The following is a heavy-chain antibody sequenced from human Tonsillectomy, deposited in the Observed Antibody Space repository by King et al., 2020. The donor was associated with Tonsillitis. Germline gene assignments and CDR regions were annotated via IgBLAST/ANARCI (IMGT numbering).Heavy chain of an antibody. CDR1: GFTFSRYS. CDR3: ARDSESGTVLSAIY. J-gene: IGHJ4*02. CDR2: ISSSSKTI. Sequence: EAQLVQSGGVLVQPGGSLRLSCAASGFTFSRYSMNWVRQAPGKGLEWGSYISSSSKTIYYVDSVKGRFTISRDNAKNSLYLQMNSLRDEDTAVYYCARDSESGTVLSAIYWGQGTLVTVSS. V-gene: IGHV3-48*02. D-gene: IGHD1-1*01.